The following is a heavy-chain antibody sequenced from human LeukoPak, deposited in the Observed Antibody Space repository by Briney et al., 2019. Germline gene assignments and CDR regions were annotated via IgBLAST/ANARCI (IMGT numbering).Heavy chain of an antibody. CDR3: ARSEYSSGWYVY. Sequence: SETLSLTCSVSGGSMSRYYWSWIRQPPGKGLEWIGYIYYSGSTNYNPSLKSRVTISVDTSKKEFSLKLSSVTAADTAVYFCARSEYSSGWYVYWGQGTLVTVSS. CDR1: GGSMSRYY. D-gene: IGHD6-19*01. CDR2: IYYSGST. J-gene: IGHJ4*02. V-gene: IGHV4-59*01.